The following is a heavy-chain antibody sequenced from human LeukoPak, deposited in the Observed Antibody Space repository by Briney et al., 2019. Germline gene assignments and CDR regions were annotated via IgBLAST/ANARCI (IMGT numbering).Heavy chain of an antibody. D-gene: IGHD3-10*01. J-gene: IGHJ4*02. CDR1: GYTFTGYY. Sequence: ASVKVSCKASGYTFTGYYMHWVRQAPGQGLEWMGWINPNSGGTNYAQKFQGRVTMTRDTSISTAYMELSRLRSDDTAVYYCARAEADHYYFDYLGQGILVTVSS. CDR3: ARAEADHYYFDY. CDR2: INPNSGGT. V-gene: IGHV1-2*02.